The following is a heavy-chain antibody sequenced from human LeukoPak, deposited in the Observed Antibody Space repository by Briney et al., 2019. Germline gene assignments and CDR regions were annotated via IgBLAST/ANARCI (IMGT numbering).Heavy chain of an antibody. J-gene: IGHJ5*02. V-gene: IGHV4-39*07. CDR1: VGSISSSSYY. Sequence: SETLSLTCTVSVGSISSSSYYWGWIRQPPGKGLEWIGSIYYSGSTYYNPSLKSRVTISVDTSKNQFSLKLSSVTAADTAVYYCARGRNWFDPWGEGTLVTVSS. CDR3: ARGRNWFDP. CDR2: IYYSGST.